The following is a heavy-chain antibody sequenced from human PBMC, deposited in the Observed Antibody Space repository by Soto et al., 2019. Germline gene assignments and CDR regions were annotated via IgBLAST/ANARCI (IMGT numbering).Heavy chain of an antibody. D-gene: IGHD6-6*01. CDR2: IWYDGSNK. CDR1: GFTFSSYG. V-gene: IGHV3-33*01. Sequence: QVQLVESGGGVVQPGRSLRLSCAASGFTFSSYGMHWVRQAPGKGLEWVAVIWYDGSNKYYADSVKGRFTISRDNSKNTLYLQMNSLRAEDTAAYYCARDHIEYSSSATWFDPWGQGTLVTVSS. J-gene: IGHJ5*02. CDR3: ARDHIEYSSSATWFDP.